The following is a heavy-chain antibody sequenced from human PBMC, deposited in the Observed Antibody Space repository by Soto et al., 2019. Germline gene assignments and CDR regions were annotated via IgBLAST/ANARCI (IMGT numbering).Heavy chain of an antibody. V-gene: IGHV1-3*01. Sequence: VASVKVSCKASGYTFTSYAMHWVRQAPGQRLEWMGWINAGNGNTKYSQKFQGRVTITRDTSASTAYMELSSLRSEDTAVYYCARVPTLGYCSGGSCYSSWFDPWGQGTLVTVSS. CDR2: INAGNGNT. CDR3: ARVPTLGYCSGGSCYSSWFDP. CDR1: GYTFTSYA. J-gene: IGHJ5*02. D-gene: IGHD2-15*01.